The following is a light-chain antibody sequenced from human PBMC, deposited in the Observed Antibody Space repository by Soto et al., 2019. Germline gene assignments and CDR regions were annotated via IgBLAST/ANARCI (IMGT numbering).Light chain of an antibody. V-gene: IGKV3-20*01. J-gene: IGKJ5*01. CDR1: QSVSSNN. CDR3: QQYDNSIT. Sequence: EIVLTQSPGTLSLSPGEGATLSCRASQSVSSNNLAWYHQKPGQPPRLLIYGASSRATGIPDRFSGSGSGTDFTLNISRLEPEDFAVYYCQQYDNSITFGQGTRLEIE. CDR2: GAS.